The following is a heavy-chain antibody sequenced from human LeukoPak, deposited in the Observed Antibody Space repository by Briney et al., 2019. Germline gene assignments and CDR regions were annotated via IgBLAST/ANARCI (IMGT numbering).Heavy chain of an antibody. CDR2: ISAYNGNT. Sequence: ASVKVSCKASGYTFTNYDINWVRQAPGQGLEWMGWISAYNGNTNYAQKLQGRVTMTTDTSTSTAYMELRSLRSDDTAVYYCARDLGRYYYDSSGPDYWGQGTLVTVSS. J-gene: IGHJ4*02. D-gene: IGHD3-22*01. CDR1: GYTFTNYD. CDR3: ARDLGRYYYDSSGPDY. V-gene: IGHV1-18*01.